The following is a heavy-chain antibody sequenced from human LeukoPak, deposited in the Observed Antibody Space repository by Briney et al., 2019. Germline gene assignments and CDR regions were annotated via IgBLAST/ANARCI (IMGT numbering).Heavy chain of an antibody. D-gene: IGHD3-3*01. J-gene: IGHJ4*02. CDR2: IYYSGST. Sequence: SETLSLTRTVSGGSVSSGSYYWSWIRQPPGKGLEWIGYIYYSGSTNYNPSLKSRVTISVDTSKNQFSLKLSSVTAADTAVYYCAQGWSGSGYFDYWGQGTLVTVSS. CDR1: GGSVSSGSYY. CDR3: AQGWSGSGYFDY. V-gene: IGHV4-61*01.